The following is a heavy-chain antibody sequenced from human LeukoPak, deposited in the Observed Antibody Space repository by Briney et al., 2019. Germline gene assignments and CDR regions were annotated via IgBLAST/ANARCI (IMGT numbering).Heavy chain of an antibody. V-gene: IGHV4-34*01. Sequence: PSETLSLTCAVYGGSFSGYYWSWIRQPPGKGLEWIGEINHSGSTNYNPSLKSRVTISVDTSKNQFSLKLSSVTAADTAVYCCAREGDSSGYEYWGQGTLVTVSS. J-gene: IGHJ4*02. CDR3: AREGDSSGYEY. CDR2: INHSGST. CDR1: GGSFSGYY. D-gene: IGHD3-22*01.